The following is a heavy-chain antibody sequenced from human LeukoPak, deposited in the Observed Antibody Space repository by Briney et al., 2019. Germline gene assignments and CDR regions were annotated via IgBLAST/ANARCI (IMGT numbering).Heavy chain of an antibody. V-gene: IGHV3-73*01. CDR3: TRHLIDY. CDR1: GFSFSDAA. J-gene: IGHJ4*02. Sequence: GGSLKLSCAASGFSFSDAAIHWVRQASGKGLEWVGRIRSRASNYATAYAASVRGRFIISRDESKNTAYLQMSSLRTEDTAIYYCTRHLIDYWGQGTLVTVSS. CDR2: IRSRASNYAT.